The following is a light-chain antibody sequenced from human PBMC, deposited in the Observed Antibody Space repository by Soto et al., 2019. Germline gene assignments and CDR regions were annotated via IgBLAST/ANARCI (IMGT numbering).Light chain of an antibody. J-gene: IGKJ4*01. Sequence: EIVMTQSPATLSVSPGERATLSCRASHSVSSRLAWYQQKPGQAPRLLIYGASTRATGLPARFSGSGSGTEFTLTRSILQSEDFAVYYCQHYTNWPLTFGGGTKVEIK. CDR2: GAS. CDR3: QHYTNWPLT. V-gene: IGKV3-15*01. CDR1: HSVSSR.